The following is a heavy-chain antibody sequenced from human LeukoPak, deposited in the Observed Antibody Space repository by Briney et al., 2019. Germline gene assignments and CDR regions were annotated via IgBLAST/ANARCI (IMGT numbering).Heavy chain of an antibody. D-gene: IGHD3-10*01. CDR2: ISYDGSDE. Sequence: TGGSLRLSCAASGFTFSSYGMHWVRQAPGKGLEWVALISYDGSDEYYADSVKGRFTISRDNSKNTLYLQMNSLRAEDTAVFYCAKSTGGSYFPVSYFDYWGQGTLVTVSS. J-gene: IGHJ4*02. CDR3: AKSTGGSYFPVSYFDY. V-gene: IGHV3-30*18. CDR1: GFTFSSYG.